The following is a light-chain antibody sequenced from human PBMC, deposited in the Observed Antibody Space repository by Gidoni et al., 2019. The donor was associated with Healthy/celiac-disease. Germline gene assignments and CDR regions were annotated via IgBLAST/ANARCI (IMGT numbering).Light chain of an antibody. V-gene: IGLV1-40*01. J-gene: IGLJ2*01. Sequence: QSVLTQPPLVSVAPGSRCTISCPGSSPHIGAGYDVHWYKQLTVTAPKLLIYGNSNRPSGDPYRFSGSKSGTSASLAITGLQAEDEADYYCQSYDSSLSGSGVVGGGTKLTVL. CDR1: SPHIGAGYD. CDR2: GNS. CDR3: QSYDSSLSGSGV.